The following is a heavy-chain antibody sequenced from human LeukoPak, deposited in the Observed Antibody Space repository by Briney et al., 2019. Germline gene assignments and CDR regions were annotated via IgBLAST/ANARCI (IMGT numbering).Heavy chain of an antibody. D-gene: IGHD3-22*01. J-gene: IGHJ6*02. CDR1: GFTFSSNY. Sequence: PGGSLRLSCAASGFTFSSNYMSWVRQAPGKGLEWVSVIYSGGSTYYADSVKGRFTISRHNSKNTLYLQMNSLRAEDTAVYYCARDPLYYYDSSGYYSHYYGMDVWGQGTTVTVSS. CDR2: IYSGGST. CDR3: ARDPLYYYDSSGYYSHYYGMDV. V-gene: IGHV3-53*04.